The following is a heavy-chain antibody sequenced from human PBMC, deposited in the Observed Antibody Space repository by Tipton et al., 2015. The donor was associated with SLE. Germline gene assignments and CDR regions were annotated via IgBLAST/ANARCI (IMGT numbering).Heavy chain of an antibody. CDR2: IYYSGST. Sequence: LRLSCTVSGGSISSYYWSWIRQPPGMGLEWIGYIYYSGSTNYNPSPKSRVTISVDTSKNQFSLMLSSVTAADTAVYYCARGAVLIQDNSWFDPWGQVTLVTVSS. J-gene: IGHJ5*02. CDR1: GGSISSYY. D-gene: IGHD2-21*01. CDR3: ARGAVLIQDNSWFDP. V-gene: IGHV4-59*01.